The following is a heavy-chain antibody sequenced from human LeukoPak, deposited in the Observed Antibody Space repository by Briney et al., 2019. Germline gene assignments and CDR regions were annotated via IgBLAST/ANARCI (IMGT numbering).Heavy chain of an antibody. CDR2: IYHSGST. CDR1: GGSISSSNW. Sequence: SETLSLTCAVSGGSISSSNWWSWVRQPPGKGLEWIGEIYHSGSTNYNPSLKGRVTISVDKSKNQFSLKLSSVTAADTAVYYCARASPPDYYYYGMDVWGQGTTVTVSS. V-gene: IGHV4-4*02. J-gene: IGHJ6*02. CDR3: ARASPPDYYYYGMDV.